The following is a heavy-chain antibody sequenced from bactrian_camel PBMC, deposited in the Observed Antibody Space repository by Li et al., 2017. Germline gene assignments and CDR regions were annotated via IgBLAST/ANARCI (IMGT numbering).Heavy chain of an antibody. D-gene: IGHD6*01. CDR2: ITTGTGNT. V-gene: IGHV3S1*01. CDR3: AEGRGSRGEHCYSLNY. Sequence: HVQLVESGGGSVQAGGSLRLSCAASAYTGGPFYMAYFRQAPGKEREGVATITTGTGNTDYADSVKGRFTISQDSARNTVYLQMNDLQPEDTATYYCAEGRGSRGEHCYSLNYWGQGTQVTVS. CDR1: AYTGGPFY. J-gene: IGHJ4*01.